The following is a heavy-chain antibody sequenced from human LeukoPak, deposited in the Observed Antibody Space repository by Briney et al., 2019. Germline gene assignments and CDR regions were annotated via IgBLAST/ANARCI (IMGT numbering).Heavy chain of an antibody. CDR3: AREGITMIVVGSREVEMPDAFDI. J-gene: IGHJ3*02. Sequence: PSETLSLTCTVSGGSISSSSYYWGWIRQPPGRGLEWIGSIYYSGSTNYNPSLKSRVTISVDKSKNQFSLKLSSVTAADTAVYYCAREGITMIVVGSREVEMPDAFDIWGQGTMVTVSS. V-gene: IGHV4-39*07. CDR1: GGSISSSSYY. CDR2: IYYSGST. D-gene: IGHD3-22*01.